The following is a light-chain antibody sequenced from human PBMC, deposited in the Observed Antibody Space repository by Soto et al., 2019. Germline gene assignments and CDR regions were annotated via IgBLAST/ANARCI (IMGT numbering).Light chain of an antibody. Sequence: QSVLTQPPSVSGAPGQRVTSSCTGGSSNIGAGYDVHWYQQLPGTAPKLLIYGNSNRPSGVPDRFSGSKSGTSASLAITGLQAEDEADYYCQSYDSSLSGWVFGGGTQLTV. CDR2: GNS. CDR1: SSNIGAGYD. CDR3: QSYDSSLSGWV. J-gene: IGLJ3*02. V-gene: IGLV1-40*01.